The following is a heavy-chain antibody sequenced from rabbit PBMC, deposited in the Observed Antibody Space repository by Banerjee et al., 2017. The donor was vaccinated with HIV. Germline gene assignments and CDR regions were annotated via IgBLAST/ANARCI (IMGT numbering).Heavy chain of an antibody. Sequence: QEQLVESGGGLVTLGGSLTLTCTASGFSFSSSYYMCWVRQAPGKGLEWIACIYAGSSGSTYYASWAKGRVTISKSSSTTVTLQMTSLTAADTATYFCARDSYYDTSGWSGLDLWGPGTLVTVS. CDR1: GFSFSSSYY. J-gene: IGHJ3*01. V-gene: IGHV1S45*01. D-gene: IGHD4-1*01. CDR3: ARDSYYDTSGWSGLDL. CDR2: IYAGSSGST.